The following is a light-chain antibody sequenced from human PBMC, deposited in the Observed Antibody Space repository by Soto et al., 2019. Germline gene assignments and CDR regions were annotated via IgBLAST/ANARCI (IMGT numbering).Light chain of an antibody. CDR3: SSNAGSNNLV. CDR2: EVS. V-gene: IGLV2-8*01. J-gene: IGLJ2*01. Sequence: QSVLTQPPSASGTPGQSVTIPCTGTSSDVGDYNYVSWYQQHPGKAPKLMIYEVSRRPSGVPDRFSGSKSGNTASLTVSGLQAEDEADYDCSSNAGSNNLVFGGGTKVTVL. CDR1: SSDVGDYNY.